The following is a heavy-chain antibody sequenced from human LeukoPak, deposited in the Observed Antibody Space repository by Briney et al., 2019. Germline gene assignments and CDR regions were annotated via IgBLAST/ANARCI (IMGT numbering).Heavy chain of an antibody. Sequence: SETLSLTCAVYGGSFSGYYWSWIRQPPGKGLEWIGEINHSGSTNYNPSLKSRVTVSVDTSKNQFSLKLNSVTAADTAVHYCARRGDIVVVPAAVSFDYWGQGTLVTVSS. J-gene: IGHJ4*02. CDR2: INHSGST. CDR1: GGSFSGYY. CDR3: ARRGDIVVVPAAVSFDY. D-gene: IGHD2-2*01. V-gene: IGHV4-34*01.